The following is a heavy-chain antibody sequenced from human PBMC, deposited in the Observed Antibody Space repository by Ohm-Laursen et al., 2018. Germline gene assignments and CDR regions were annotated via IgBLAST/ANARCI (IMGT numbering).Heavy chain of an antibody. CDR2: IYYSGST. CDR3: ATLPPLTTPES. D-gene: IGHD4-11*01. Sequence: PSETLSLTCTVSGGSITTSSYYWGWIRQPPGKGLEWIGYIYYSGSTNYNPSLKSRVTISVDTSKNQFSLKLSSVTAADTAVYYCATLPPLTTPESWGQGTLVTVSS. V-gene: IGHV4-61*05. CDR1: GGSITTSSYY. J-gene: IGHJ5*02.